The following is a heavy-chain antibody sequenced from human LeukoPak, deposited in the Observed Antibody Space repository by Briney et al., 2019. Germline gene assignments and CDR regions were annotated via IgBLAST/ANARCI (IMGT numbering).Heavy chain of an antibody. V-gene: IGHV4-34*01. D-gene: IGHD3-22*01. J-gene: IGHJ4*02. Sequence: SETLSLTCAVYGGSFSGYYWSWIRQPPGKGLEWIGEINHSGSTNYNPSLKSRVTISVDTSKNQFSLKLSSVTAADTAVYYCARGPTYYYDSSGCYLDYWGQGTLVTVSS. CDR1: GGSFSGYY. CDR2: INHSGST. CDR3: ARGPTYYYDSSGCYLDY.